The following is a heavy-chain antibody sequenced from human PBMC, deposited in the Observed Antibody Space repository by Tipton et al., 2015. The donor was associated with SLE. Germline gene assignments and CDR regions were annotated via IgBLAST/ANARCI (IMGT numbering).Heavy chain of an antibody. D-gene: IGHD3-10*01. CDR1: GFSFDDYA. Sequence: SLRLSCAASGFSFDDYAMHWVRQAPGKGLEWVSGISCNSVTIGYADSVRGRFTISRDNAKNSLYLQMNSLRAEDMALYYCAKEFSDSELYGMGVWGQGTTVTVSS. V-gene: IGHV3-9*03. J-gene: IGHJ6*02. CDR3: AKEFSDSELYGMGV. CDR2: ISCNSVTI.